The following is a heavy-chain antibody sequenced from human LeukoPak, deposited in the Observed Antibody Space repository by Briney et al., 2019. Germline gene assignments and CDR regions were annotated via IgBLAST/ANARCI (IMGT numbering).Heavy chain of an antibody. CDR3: ARTAARRFDY. V-gene: IGHV1-46*01. CDR2: INPTGGST. D-gene: IGHD6-6*01. CDR1: GYTFPSYF. J-gene: IGHJ4*02. Sequence: ASVKVSCKASGYTFPSYFMHWVRQAPGQGLEWMGVINPTGGSTTYAQKFQGRVTMTRDTSTSTVYMELSSLRSDDTAVYYCARTAARRFDYWGQGTLVTVTS.